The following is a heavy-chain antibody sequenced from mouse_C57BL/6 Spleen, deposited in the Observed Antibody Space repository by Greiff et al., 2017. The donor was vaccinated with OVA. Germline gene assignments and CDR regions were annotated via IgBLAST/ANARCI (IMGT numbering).Heavy chain of an antibody. CDR3: ARGVVAPRYFDV. V-gene: IGHV5-17*01. Sequence: EVKLVESGGGLVKPGGSLKLSCAASGFTFSDYGMHCVRQAPETGLEWVAYISRGSSTIYYADTVKGRFTISRDNAKNTLFLQMTSLRSEDTAMYYCARGVVAPRYFDVWGTGTTVTVSS. CDR2: ISRGSSTI. CDR1: GFTFSDYG. J-gene: IGHJ1*03. D-gene: IGHD1-1*01.